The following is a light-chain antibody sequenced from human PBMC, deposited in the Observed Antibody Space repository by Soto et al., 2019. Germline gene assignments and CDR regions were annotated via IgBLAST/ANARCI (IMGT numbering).Light chain of an antibody. J-gene: IGLJ2*01. Sequence: QAVVTQPPSASGTPGQRVTISCSGSSSNIGSNTVNWYQQLPGTAPKLLIYSNNQRPSGVPDRFSGSKSRTSASLAISGLQSEDEADYYCAAWDDSLNGHVVFGGGTKVTVL. CDR3: AAWDDSLNGHVV. CDR1: SSNIGSNT. V-gene: IGLV1-44*01. CDR2: SNN.